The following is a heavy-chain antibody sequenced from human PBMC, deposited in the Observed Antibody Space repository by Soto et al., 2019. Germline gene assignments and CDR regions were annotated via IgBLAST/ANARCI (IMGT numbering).Heavy chain of an antibody. V-gene: IGHV1-24*01. CDR3: ATGGYSYGYSYGMDV. CDR1: GYTLTELS. D-gene: IGHD5-18*01. Sequence: ASVKLSCKVSGYTLTELSMHWVRQAPGKGLEWMGGFDPEDGETIYAQKFQGRVTMTEDTSTDTAYMELSSLRSEDTAVYYCATGGYSYGYSYGMDVWGQGTTVTVSS. J-gene: IGHJ6*02. CDR2: FDPEDGET.